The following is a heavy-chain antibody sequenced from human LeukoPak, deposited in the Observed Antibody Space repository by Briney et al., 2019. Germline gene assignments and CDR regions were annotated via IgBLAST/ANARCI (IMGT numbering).Heavy chain of an antibody. V-gene: IGHV3-7*01. D-gene: IGHD6-13*01. CDR2: INRDGTKT. CDR3: ARAPAAVDSS. J-gene: IGHJ5*02. Sequence: GGSLRLSCAASGFTFTRFWMTWVRQSPGKGLEWVANINRDGTKTTYVDSVKGRFTISRDNAKNSLFLHMSSLRAEDTAVYYCARAPAAVDSSWGQGTLVAVSS. CDR1: GFTFTRFW.